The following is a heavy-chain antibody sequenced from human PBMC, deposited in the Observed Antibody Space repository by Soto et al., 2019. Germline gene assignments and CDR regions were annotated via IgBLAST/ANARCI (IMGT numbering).Heavy chain of an antibody. CDR3: ARVKAVAGGPYYFDY. J-gene: IGHJ4*02. CDR1: GYTITSYC. Sequence: APVNVSCEASGYTITSYCSSWVQQAHRQGLEWMGWISAYNGNTNYAQKLQGRVTMTTDTSTSTAYMELRSLRSDDTAVYYCARVKAVAGGPYYFDYWGQGTLVTVSS. CDR2: ISAYNGNT. D-gene: IGHD6-19*01. V-gene: IGHV1-18*01.